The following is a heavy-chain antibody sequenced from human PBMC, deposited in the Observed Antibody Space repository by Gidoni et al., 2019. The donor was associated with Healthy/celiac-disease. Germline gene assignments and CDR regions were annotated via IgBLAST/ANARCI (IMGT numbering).Heavy chain of an antibody. CDR3: ARDSTDIVVVPAAIEVYYYYYMDV. CDR2: ISYDGSNK. V-gene: IGHV3-30-3*01. D-gene: IGHD2-2*01. CDR1: GFTFSSHA. Sequence: QVQLAESGGGVVQRGRSLGLACVAAGFTFSSHATQWLRRAPGKGLEWVAVISYDGSNKYYADSVKGRFTISRDNSKNTLYLQMNSLRAEDTAVYYCARDSTDIVVVPAAIEVYYYYYMDVWGKGTTVTVSS. J-gene: IGHJ6*03.